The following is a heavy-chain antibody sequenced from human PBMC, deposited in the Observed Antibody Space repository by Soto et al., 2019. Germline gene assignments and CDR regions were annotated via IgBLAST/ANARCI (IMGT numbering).Heavy chain of an antibody. V-gene: IGHV1-69*02. CDR2: IVPMLGMS. CDR3: ATSYGSGSRAFDY. J-gene: IGHJ4*02. D-gene: IGHD3-10*01. Sequence: GASVKVSCKASGDTFSFYTINWVRQAPGLGLEWMGRIVPMLGMSNYALKFQGRVTMTADKSTSTAYMELGSLRSEDTAMYYCATSYGSGSRAFDYWGQGTVVTVSS. CDR1: GDTFSFYT.